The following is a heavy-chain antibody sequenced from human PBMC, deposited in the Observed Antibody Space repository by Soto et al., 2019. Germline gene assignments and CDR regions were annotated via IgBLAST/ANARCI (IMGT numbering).Heavy chain of an antibody. Sequence: GGSLRLSCAASGFTLSSYWMHWVRQAPGKGLVWVSRISSDGSTITYADSVKGRFTISRDNAKNTLYMQMNSLRAEDTAVYYCARGYCSSTSCYTGVIGTYWGRGTLVTVSS. V-gene: IGHV3-74*01. J-gene: IGHJ4*02. CDR3: ARGYCSSTSCYTGVIGTY. D-gene: IGHD2-2*02. CDR2: ISSDGSTI. CDR1: GFTLSSYW.